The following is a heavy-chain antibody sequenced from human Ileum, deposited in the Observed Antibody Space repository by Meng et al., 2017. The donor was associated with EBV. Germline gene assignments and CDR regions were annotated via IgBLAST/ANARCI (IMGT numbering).Heavy chain of an antibody. J-gene: IGHJ4*02. V-gene: IGHV4-34*01. CDR1: GGSLSGYY. CDR3: ARCYDSSGYYELNHFDH. CDR2: ITHSGST. Sequence: QVHLQQLGAGRLKPSEILSLTCAVYGGSLSGYYWSLIRQPPGKGREWIGEITHSGSTNYNSSLKSRVTILVDTSKNQLSLKMNSVTAADTAVYYCARCYDSSGYYELNHFDHWGQGTLVTVSS. D-gene: IGHD3-22*01.